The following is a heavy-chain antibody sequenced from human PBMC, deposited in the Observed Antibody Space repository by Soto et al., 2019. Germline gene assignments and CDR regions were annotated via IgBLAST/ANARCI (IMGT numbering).Heavy chain of an antibody. CDR2: IIPIFGTA. J-gene: IGHJ6*02. CDR3: ARSIAAASYYYYYGMDV. D-gene: IGHD6-13*01. CDR1: GGTFSSYA. V-gene: IGHV1-69*06. Sequence: SVKVSCKASGGTFSSYAISWVRQAPGQGLEWMGGIIPIFGTANYAQKFQGRVTITADKSTSTAYMELSSLRSEDTAVYYCARSIAAASYYYYYGMDVWGQGTTVTVSS.